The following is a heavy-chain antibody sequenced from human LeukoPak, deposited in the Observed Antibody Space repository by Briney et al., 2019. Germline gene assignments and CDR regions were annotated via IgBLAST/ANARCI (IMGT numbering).Heavy chain of an antibody. Sequence: GGSLRLSCAASGFTFNSYTMNWVRQAPGKGLEWVSFISYSGSNMYYADSVKGRFTISRDNAKNSLYLQMDSLRADDTAVYYCARDKDWAFDYWGQGTLVIVSS. CDR2: ISYSGSNM. D-gene: IGHD3-9*01. J-gene: IGHJ4*02. CDR1: GFTFNSYT. V-gene: IGHV3-48*01. CDR3: ARDKDWAFDY.